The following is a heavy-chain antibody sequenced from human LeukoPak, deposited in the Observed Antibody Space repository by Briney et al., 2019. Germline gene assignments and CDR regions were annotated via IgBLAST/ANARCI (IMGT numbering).Heavy chain of an antibody. CDR1: GYTFTNYY. D-gene: IGHD5-24*01. J-gene: IGHJ3*02. CDR2: INPSAGST. Sequence: ASVKVSCKASGYTFTNYYIHWVRQAPGQGLEWMGIINPSAGSTTYAQKFQDRVTMTRDMSTRTVYMEVSSLRSEDTAIYYCARIRDGYNDAYDIWGQGTVVTVPS. V-gene: IGHV1-46*01. CDR3: ARIRDGYNDAYDI.